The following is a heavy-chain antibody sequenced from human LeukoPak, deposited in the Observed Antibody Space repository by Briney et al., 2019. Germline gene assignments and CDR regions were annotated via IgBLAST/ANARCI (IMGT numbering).Heavy chain of an antibody. CDR3: ARGAIRYFDWLSHFDY. CDR1: GGSISSGGYS. V-gene: IGHV4-30-2*01. D-gene: IGHD3-9*01. Sequence: PSQTLSLTCAVSGGSISSGGYSWSWIRQPPGKGLEWFGYFYHSGSTYYNPSLKSRVTISVDRSKNQFSLKLSSVTAADTAVYYCARGAIRYFDWLSHFDYWGQETLVTVSS. CDR2: FYHSGST. J-gene: IGHJ4*02.